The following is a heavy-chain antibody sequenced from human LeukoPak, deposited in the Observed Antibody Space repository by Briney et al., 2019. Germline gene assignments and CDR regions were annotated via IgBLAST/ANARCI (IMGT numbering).Heavy chain of an antibody. D-gene: IGHD4/OR15-4a*01. J-gene: IGHJ3*02. CDR3: ARATWYGGNPSGAFDI. CDR1: GYTFTNYH. Sequence: ASVKVSCKASGYTFTNYHQHWVRQAPGQGLEWMGIINPSGGSTSYAQKFQDRVTMTRDTSTSTVYMELNSLRSEDTAVYYCARATWYGGNPSGAFDIWGQGTMVTVSS. V-gene: IGHV1-46*01. CDR2: INPSGGST.